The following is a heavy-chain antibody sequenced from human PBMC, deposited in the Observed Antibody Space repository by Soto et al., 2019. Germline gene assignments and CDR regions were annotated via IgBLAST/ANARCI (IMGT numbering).Heavy chain of an antibody. CDR3: ARGQEVGAHFFDS. Sequence: PWGSLRLFCETSVFTFSNFDMHWVRQPTGKGLERVLSIWLHRDTYYAGSGKCRLTISRDKAKNSLSLQMNSLRAGDTALYFCARGQEVGAHFFDSWGQGTQVTVSS. CDR1: VFTFSNFD. D-gene: IGHD2-15*01. J-gene: IGHJ4*02. CDR2: IWLHRDT. V-gene: IGHV3-13*04.